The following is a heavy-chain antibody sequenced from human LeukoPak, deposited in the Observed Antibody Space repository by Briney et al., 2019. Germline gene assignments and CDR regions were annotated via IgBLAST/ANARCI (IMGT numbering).Heavy chain of an antibody. CDR1: GGSISSYY. Sequence: SETLSLTCTVSGGSISSYYWSWVRQPAGKGLEWIGRIYTSGSTNYNPSLKSRVTMSVDTSKNQFSLKLSSVTAADTAVYYCARESKYYYDNRYMDVWDKGTTVTVSS. CDR2: IYTSGST. CDR3: ARESKYYYDNRYMDV. J-gene: IGHJ6*03. D-gene: IGHD3-22*01. V-gene: IGHV4-4*07.